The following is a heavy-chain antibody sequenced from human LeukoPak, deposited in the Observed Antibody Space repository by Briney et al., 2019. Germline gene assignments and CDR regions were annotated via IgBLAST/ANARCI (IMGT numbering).Heavy chain of an antibody. V-gene: IGHV1-69*05. CDR1: GGTFSSCA. CDR3: ARTYYYDSSGYPPTFDY. D-gene: IGHD3-22*01. J-gene: IGHJ4*02. CDR2: IIPIFGTA. Sequence: GASVKVSFKASGGTFSSCAISWVRQAPGQGLEWMGGIIPIFGTANYAQKFQGRVTITTDESTSTAYMELSSLRSEDTAVYYCARTYYYDSSGYPPTFDYWGQGTLVTVSS.